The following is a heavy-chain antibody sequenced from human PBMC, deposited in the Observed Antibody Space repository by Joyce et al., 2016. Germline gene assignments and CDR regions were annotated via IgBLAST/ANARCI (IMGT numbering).Heavy chain of an antibody. D-gene: IGHD2-15*01. CDR3: APHCDGNACYFRFDP. J-gene: IGHJ5*02. V-gene: IGHV4-34*01. CDR1: DGSFSSRF. CDR2: IDRRGPT. Sequence: QVQLQQWGTGLLKPSETLSLTCAADDGSFSSRFWSWIRQAPGQGLEWIGQIDRRGPTTYNPAVMSRVTISLDMPQNHLSLRLTSVTAADTAIYYCAPHCDGNACYFRFDPWGQGTLVTVSS.